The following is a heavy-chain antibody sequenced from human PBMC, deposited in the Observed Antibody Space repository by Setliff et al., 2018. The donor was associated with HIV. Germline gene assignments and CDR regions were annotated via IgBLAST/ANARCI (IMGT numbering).Heavy chain of an antibody. CDR2: IRGSGGST. D-gene: IGHD3-22*01. CDR3: ARDRRGYQYESSGYPGFDP. V-gene: IGHV3-23*01. J-gene: IGHJ5*02. Sequence: GESLKISCAASGFIFSRYGMGWLRQAPGKGLEWLSVIRGSGGSTSYADSVEGRFTISRDNSKNMLFLQMSSLRADDTAVYYCARDRRGYQYESSGYPGFDPWGQGTLVTVSS. CDR1: GFIFSRYG.